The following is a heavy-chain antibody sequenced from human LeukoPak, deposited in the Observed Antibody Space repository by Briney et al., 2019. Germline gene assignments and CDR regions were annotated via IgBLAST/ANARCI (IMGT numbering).Heavy chain of an antibody. J-gene: IGHJ4*02. Sequence: PGGSLRLSCAASGFTFSSYAMSWVRQAPGKGLEWVSAISGSGGSTYYADSVKGRFTISRDNSKNTLYLQMNSLRAEDTAVYYCAKDLDLYSSSWYYFDYWGQGTLVTVSS. CDR1: GFTFSSYA. CDR3: AKDLDLYSSSWYYFDY. V-gene: IGHV3-23*01. CDR2: ISGSGGST. D-gene: IGHD6-13*01.